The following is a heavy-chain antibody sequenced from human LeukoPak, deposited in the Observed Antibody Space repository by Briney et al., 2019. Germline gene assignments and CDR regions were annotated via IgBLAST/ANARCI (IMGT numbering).Heavy chain of an antibody. CDR1: GFTFSSSW. V-gene: IGHV3-7*01. Sequence: GGSLRLSCAASGFTFSSSWMSWVRQAPGKGLDWVANIKQDGSEKNYVDSAKGRFTISRDNAKNSLFLQMNSLRAEDTAVYYCAREGDGYNSPIDYWGQGTLVTVSS. J-gene: IGHJ4*02. CDR2: IKQDGSEK. D-gene: IGHD5-24*01. CDR3: AREGDGYNSPIDY.